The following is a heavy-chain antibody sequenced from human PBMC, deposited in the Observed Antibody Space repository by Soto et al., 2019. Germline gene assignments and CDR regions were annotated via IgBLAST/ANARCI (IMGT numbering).Heavy chain of an antibody. V-gene: IGHV3-21*01. D-gene: IGHD3-3*01. J-gene: IGHJ6*02. CDR2: ISSSSSYI. CDR3: ARDYYDFWSGYYHGMDV. Sequence: GSLRLSCAASGFTFSSYSMNWVRQAPGKGLEWVSSISSSSSYIYYADSVKGRFTISRDNAKNSLYLQMNSLRAEDTAVYHCARDYYDFWSGYYHGMDVWGQGTTVTVSS. CDR1: GFTFSSYS.